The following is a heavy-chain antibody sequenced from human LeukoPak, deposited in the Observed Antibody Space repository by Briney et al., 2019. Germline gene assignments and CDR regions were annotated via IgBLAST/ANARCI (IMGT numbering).Heavy chain of an antibody. D-gene: IGHD2-21*02. V-gene: IGHV3-23*01. CDR1: GFTFSSYA. CDR3: AKGPVVVTANFDY. Sequence: QAGGSLRLSCAASGFTFSSYAMSWVRQAPGKGLEWVSAISGSGGSTYYADSVKGRFTISRDNSKNTLYLQMNSLRAEDTAVYYCAKGPVVVTANFDYWGQGTLVTVSS. J-gene: IGHJ4*02. CDR2: ISGSGGST.